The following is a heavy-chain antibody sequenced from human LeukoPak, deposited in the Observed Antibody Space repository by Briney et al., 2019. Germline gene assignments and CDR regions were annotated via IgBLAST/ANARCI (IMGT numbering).Heavy chain of an antibody. V-gene: IGHV3-7*01. CDR1: GFSLSGYW. CDR2: LHADGNEK. D-gene: IGHD5-12*01. J-gene: IGHJ4*02. Sequence: PGGSLRLSCAAYGFSLSGYWMSWVRQAPGKGLEWVARLHADGNEKNFVHSVKGRFTVSRDNAKNSLYLQMNSLRVEDTAVYYCARGGYSFDYLGQGTLDTVSS. CDR3: ARGGYSFDY.